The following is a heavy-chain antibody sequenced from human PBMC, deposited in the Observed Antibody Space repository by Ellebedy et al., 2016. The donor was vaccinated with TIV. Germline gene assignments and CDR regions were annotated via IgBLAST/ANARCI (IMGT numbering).Heavy chain of an antibody. J-gene: IGHJ3*02. D-gene: IGHD2-2*01. CDR3: AKQKSTSAGSSDI. Sequence: GESLKISCAASGLTFSTYAMNWVRQAPGKGLEWVSGISDSGDTTYYPDSVKGRFTISRDNSKNTLYLQMNSLRVEDTAVYYCAKQKSTSAGSSDIWGQGAMVTVSS. V-gene: IGHV3-23*01. CDR1: GLTFSTYA. CDR2: ISDSGDTT.